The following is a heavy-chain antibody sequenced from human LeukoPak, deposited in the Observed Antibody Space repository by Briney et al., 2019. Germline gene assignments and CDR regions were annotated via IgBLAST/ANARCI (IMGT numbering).Heavy chain of an antibody. D-gene: IGHD4-17*01. Sequence: GASVKVSCKASGGTFSSYAISWVRQAPGQGLEWMGAIIPIFGTANYAQKFQDRVTITTDESTSTAYMELSSLRSEDTAVYYCARSIFYGDYSPWYYFDYWGQGTLVTVSS. CDR2: IIPIFGTA. V-gene: IGHV1-69*05. J-gene: IGHJ4*02. CDR1: GGTFSSYA. CDR3: ARSIFYGDYSPWYYFDY.